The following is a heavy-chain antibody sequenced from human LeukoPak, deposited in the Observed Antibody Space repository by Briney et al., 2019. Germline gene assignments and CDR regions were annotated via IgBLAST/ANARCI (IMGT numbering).Heavy chain of an antibody. V-gene: IGHV3-48*01. D-gene: IGHD3-22*01. CDR1: GFAFSTYT. J-gene: IGHJ4*02. Sequence: GGSLRLSCAASGFAFSTYTINWVRQAPGRGLEWISHISSSSGAIYYADSVKGRFTISRDNAKDSLYLQMNSLRVEDTAVYYYARIKAGYYYEGHACFFDYWGQGTLVTVSS. CDR2: ISSSSGAI. CDR3: ARIKAGYYYEGHACFFDY.